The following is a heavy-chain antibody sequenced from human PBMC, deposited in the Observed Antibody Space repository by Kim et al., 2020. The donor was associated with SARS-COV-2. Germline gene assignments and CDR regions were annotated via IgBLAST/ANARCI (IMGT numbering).Heavy chain of an antibody. CDR1: GFTFSSYS. V-gene: IGHV3-21*01. CDR2: ISCSSSYI. D-gene: IGHD3-22*01. J-gene: IGHJ4*02. CDR3: ARVRHYDSSGFDY. Sequence: GGSLRLSCAASGFTFSSYSMNWVRQAPGKGLEWVSSISCSSSYIYYADSVKGRFTISRDNAKNSLYLQMNSLRAEDTAVYYCARVRHYDSSGFDYWGQGTLVTVSS.